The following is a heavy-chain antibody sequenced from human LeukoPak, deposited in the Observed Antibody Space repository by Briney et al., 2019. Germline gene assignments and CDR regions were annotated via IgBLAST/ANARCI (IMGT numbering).Heavy chain of an antibody. CDR3: AREGDDCSSTSCYGPHAFDI. Sequence: GGSLRLSCAASGFTFSSYAMHWVRQAPGKGLEYVSAISSNGGSTYYANSVKGRFTISRDNSKNTLYLQMGSLRAEDMAVYYCAREGDDCSSTSCYGPHAFDIWGQGTMVTVSS. CDR1: GFTFSSYA. D-gene: IGHD2-2*01. V-gene: IGHV3-64*01. J-gene: IGHJ3*02. CDR2: ISSNGGST.